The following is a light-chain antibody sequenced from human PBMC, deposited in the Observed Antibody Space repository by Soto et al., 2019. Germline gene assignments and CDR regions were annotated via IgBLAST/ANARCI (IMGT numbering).Light chain of an antibody. CDR2: DAS. CDR1: QSINRD. J-gene: IGKJ5*01. Sequence: EIVLTQSPATLSVSPGESGTLSCRASQSINRDLAWYEQKPGQAPRLLIYDASNRATGIPARFSGSGSGTDFTLTISSLEPEDFAVYYCQQRSNWITFGQGTRLEIK. V-gene: IGKV3-11*01. CDR3: QQRSNWIT.